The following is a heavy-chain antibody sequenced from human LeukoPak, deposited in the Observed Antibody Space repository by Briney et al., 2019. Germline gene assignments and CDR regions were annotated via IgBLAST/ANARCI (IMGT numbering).Heavy chain of an antibody. CDR3: VAGLRSSELDY. Sequence: GGSLRLSCATSGFTFSDCWMSWVRQAPGKVLEWVGRIKRKIDGETTDYGAPVKGRFTISRDDSKHTLSLQMNSLQTEDTAVYYCVAGLRSSELDYWGQGTLVTVSS. CDR1: GFTFSDCW. CDR2: IKRKIDGETT. J-gene: IGHJ4*02. V-gene: IGHV3-15*01.